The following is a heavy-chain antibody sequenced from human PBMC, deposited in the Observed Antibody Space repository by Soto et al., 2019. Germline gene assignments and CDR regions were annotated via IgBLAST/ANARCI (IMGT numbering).Heavy chain of an antibody. CDR1: GGNIISGDYY. CDR3: ARATTVMGSWVFDY. D-gene: IGHD4-4*01. Sequence: SETQSLTCTVAGGNIISGDYYWSWIRQPPGKGLEWIGYIYYSGSTYYNPSLKSRVTISVDTSKNQFSLKLSSVTAADTAVYYCARATTVMGSWVFDYWGQGTLVTVSS. V-gene: IGHV4-30-4*01. J-gene: IGHJ4*02. CDR2: IYYSGST.